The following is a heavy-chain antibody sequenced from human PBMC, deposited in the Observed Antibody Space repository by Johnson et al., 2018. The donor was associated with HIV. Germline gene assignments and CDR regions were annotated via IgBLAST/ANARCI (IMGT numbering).Heavy chain of an antibody. V-gene: IGHV3-66*01. CDR2: TYSGGDT. Sequence: MLPVESGGGLVQPGGSLRLSCAASGFIVRSNYMNWVRQAPGTGLEWVSVTYSGGDTHYSDSVMGRFTISRDTSKNTLYLQMNSLRGDDTAVYYCTRVSSTSWALDIWGQGTLVTVSS. CDR3: TRVSSTSWALDI. CDR1: GFIVRSNY. J-gene: IGHJ3*02. D-gene: IGHD2-15*01.